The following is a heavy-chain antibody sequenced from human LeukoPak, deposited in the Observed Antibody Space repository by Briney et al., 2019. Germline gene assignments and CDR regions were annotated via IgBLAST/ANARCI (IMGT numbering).Heavy chain of an antibody. CDR2: ITGSGGST. Sequence: GGSLRLSCAASGFTFSSFEMNWVRQASGKGLEWVSGITGSGGSTYYADSVKGRFTISRDNSKNTVYLQINSLTAEDTAVYFCGRDSRWAQPDYWGQGTLVTVSS. V-gene: IGHV3-23*01. D-gene: IGHD5-24*01. J-gene: IGHJ4*02. CDR3: GRDSRWAQPDY. CDR1: GFTFSSFE.